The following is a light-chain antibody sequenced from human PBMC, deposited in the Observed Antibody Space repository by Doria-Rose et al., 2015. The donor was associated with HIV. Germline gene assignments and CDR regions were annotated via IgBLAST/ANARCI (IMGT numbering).Light chain of an antibody. CDR3: QQYGTSRGT. V-gene: IGKV3-20*01. J-gene: IGKJ5*01. CDR2: GAS. CDR1: QRVKSSY. Sequence: TQSPGTLSLSPGERATLSCRASQRVKSSYLAWYQQWPGQAPRLLIYGASTRATGIPDRFSGSGSGTDLTLTISRLEPEDVAVYYCQQYGTSRGTFGQGTRLEIK.